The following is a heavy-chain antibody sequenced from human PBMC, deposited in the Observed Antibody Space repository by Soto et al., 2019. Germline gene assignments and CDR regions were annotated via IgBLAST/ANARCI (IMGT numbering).Heavy chain of an antibody. J-gene: IGHJ3*02. D-gene: IGHD2-15*01. CDR3: ARGRRYCSGGSCHRLRGAFDI. CDR2: MNPNSGNT. Sequence: ASVKVYCKASGYTFTSYDINWVRQATGQGLEWMGWMNPNSGNTGYAQKFQGRVTMTRNTSISTAYMELSSLRSEDTAVYYCARGRRYCSGGSCHRLRGAFDIWGHGTMVTVSS. CDR1: GYTFTSYD. V-gene: IGHV1-8*01.